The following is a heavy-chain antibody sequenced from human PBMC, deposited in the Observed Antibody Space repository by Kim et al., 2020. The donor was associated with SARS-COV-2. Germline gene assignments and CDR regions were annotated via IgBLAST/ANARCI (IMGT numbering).Heavy chain of an antibody. J-gene: IGHJ4*02. Sequence: GGSLRLSCAASGFSFGSSAMSWVRQAPGKGLQWVSYISGIGFSTYYADSVKGRFTVSRDNSKNTLYLHMNSLRAEDTAVYFCAKTEEIGVVTPSYFDDWGQGTLVTVSS. CDR3: AKTEEIGVVTPSYFDD. CDR1: GFSFGSSA. CDR2: ISGIGFST. V-gene: IGHV3-23*01. D-gene: IGHD3-22*01.